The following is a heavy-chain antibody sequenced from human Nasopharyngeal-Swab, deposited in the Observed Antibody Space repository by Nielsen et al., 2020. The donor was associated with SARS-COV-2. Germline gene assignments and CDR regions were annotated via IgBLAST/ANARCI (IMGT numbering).Heavy chain of an antibody. V-gene: IGHV4-61*02. CDR2: IYTSGST. CDR1: GGSISSGSYY. J-gene: IGHJ6*02. CDR3: ASLGRSYGMDV. D-gene: IGHD7-27*01. Sequence: SETLSLTCTVSGGSISSGSYYWSWIRQPAGKGLEWIGRIYTSGSTNYNPSLKSRVTISVDTSKNQFSLKPSSVTAADTAVYYCASLGRSYGMDVWGQGTTVTVSS.